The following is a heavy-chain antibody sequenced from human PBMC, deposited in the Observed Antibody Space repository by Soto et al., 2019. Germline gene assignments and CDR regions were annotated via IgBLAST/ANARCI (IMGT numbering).Heavy chain of an antibody. CDR2: INPSGGST. D-gene: IGHD6-19*01. J-gene: IGHJ6*03. V-gene: IGHV1-46*03. CDR3: ARDLGYGAEAGTRAKVDYYYYMDV. CDR1: GYTFTSYY. Sequence: QVQLVQSGAEVKKPGASVKVSCKASGYTFTSYYMHWVRQAPGQGLEWMGIINPSGGSTSYAQKFQGRVTMTRDTSTSTVYMELSSLRSEDTALYYCARDLGYGAEAGTRAKVDYYYYMDVWGKGTTVTVSS.